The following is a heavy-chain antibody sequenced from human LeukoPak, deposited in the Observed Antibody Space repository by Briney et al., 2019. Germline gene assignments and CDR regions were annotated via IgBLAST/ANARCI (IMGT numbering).Heavy chain of an antibody. D-gene: IGHD3-22*01. CDR1: RYTFTSYD. Sequence: ASVKVSCKASRYTFTSYDINWVREAAGQRPEWMGWMNPNTGRTGFAQKFQGRLTMTRDASISTAYMELSSLRSDDTAVYYCARLSQTPDYYSNGGYYYLGYWGQGTPVTVSS. J-gene: IGHJ4*02. CDR3: ARLSQTPDYYSNGGYYYLGY. V-gene: IGHV1-8*01. CDR2: MNPNTGRT.